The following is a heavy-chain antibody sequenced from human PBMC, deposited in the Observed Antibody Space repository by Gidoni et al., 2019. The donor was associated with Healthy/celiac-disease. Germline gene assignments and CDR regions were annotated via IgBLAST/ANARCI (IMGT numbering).Heavy chain of an antibody. Sequence: EVQLVESGGGLVKPGGSLRLFCAASGFPFSNAWRSWVRQAPGKGLEWVGRIKSKTDGGTTDYAAPVKGRFTISRDDSKNTLYLQMNSLKTEDTAVYYCTTALASSDLPDYWGQGTLVTVSS. CDR1: GFPFSNAW. J-gene: IGHJ4*02. CDR3: TTALASSDLPDY. V-gene: IGHV3-15*01. D-gene: IGHD3-22*01. CDR2: IKSKTDGGTT.